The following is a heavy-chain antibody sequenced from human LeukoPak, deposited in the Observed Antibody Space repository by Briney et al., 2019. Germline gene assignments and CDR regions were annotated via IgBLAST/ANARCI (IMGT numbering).Heavy chain of an antibody. V-gene: IGHV3-74*01. CDR3: ASVSDS. Sequence: PGGSLRLSCAVSGWMHWVRQAPGKGLAWVSGINHDGTGTYYADSVKGRFIISRDNVKNTLYLQMNSLSADDTAVYYCASVSDSWGQGFLVTVSS. D-gene: IGHD5/OR15-5a*01. CDR1: GW. J-gene: IGHJ4*02. CDR2: INHDGTGT.